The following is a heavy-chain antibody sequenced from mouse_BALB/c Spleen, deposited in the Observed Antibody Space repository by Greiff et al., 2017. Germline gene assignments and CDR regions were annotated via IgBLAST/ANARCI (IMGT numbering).Heavy chain of an antibody. CDR2: ISSGSSTI. D-gene: IGHD2-3*01. CDR1: GFTFSSFG. J-gene: IGHJ4*01. Sequence: DVQLVESGGGLVQPGGSRKLSCAASGFTFSSFGMHWVRQAPEKGLEWVAYISSGSSTIYYADTVKGRFTISRDNPKNTLFLQMTSLRSEDTAMYYCATHDGYFRYYAMDYWGQGTSVTVSS. V-gene: IGHV5-17*02. CDR3: ATHDGYFRYYAMDY.